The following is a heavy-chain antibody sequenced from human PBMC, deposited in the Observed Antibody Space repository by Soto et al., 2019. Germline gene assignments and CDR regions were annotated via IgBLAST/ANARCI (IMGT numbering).Heavy chain of an antibody. D-gene: IGHD2-15*01. CDR3: AKDQRPVVVAAPSDY. CDR2: ISYDGSNK. J-gene: IGHJ4*02. Sequence: QVQLVESGGGVVKPGRSLRLSCAASGFTFSSYGMHWVRQAPGKGLEWVAVISYDGSNKYYADSVKGRFTISRDNSKNTLYLQMNSLRAEDTAVYYCAKDQRPVVVAAPSDYWGQGTLVTVSS. CDR1: GFTFSSYG. V-gene: IGHV3-30*18.